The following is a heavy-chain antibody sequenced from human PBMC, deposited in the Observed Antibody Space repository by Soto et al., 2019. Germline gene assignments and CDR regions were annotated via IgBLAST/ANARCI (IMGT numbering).Heavy chain of an antibody. D-gene: IGHD3-10*01. CDR3: TRVNYYASRIGLYGMDV. J-gene: IGHJ6*02. Sequence: SETRSLTCTVSGGSITVISHYWVWIRHPPGKGLEWFGRVFYSGTTYRNPSLKSRVTMSVDTSKNQFSLKWSSVTAADTAIYHCTRVNYYASRIGLYGMDVWGQGTTVTVSS. V-gene: IGHV4-39*01. CDR2: VFYSGTT. CDR1: GGSITVISHY.